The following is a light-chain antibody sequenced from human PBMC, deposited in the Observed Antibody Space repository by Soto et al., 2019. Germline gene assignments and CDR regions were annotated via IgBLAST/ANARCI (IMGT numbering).Light chain of an antibody. V-gene: IGKV4-1*01. Sequence: DIVMTQSPDSLAVSLGERATVNCKSSQSVLSSSNNKNYLAWYQQKPGQPPELLIYWASTRESGVPDRFSGSGSGTDFTLTISSRQAEDVAVYYCQQYISTPLTFGGGTKVEIK. J-gene: IGKJ4*01. CDR3: QQYISTPLT. CDR2: WAS. CDR1: QSVLSSSNNKNY.